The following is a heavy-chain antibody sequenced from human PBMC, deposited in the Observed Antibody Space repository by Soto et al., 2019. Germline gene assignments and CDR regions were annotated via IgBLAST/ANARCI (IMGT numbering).Heavy chain of an antibody. CDR1: GGSISSSNYY. Sequence: PSETLSLTXTVSGGSISSSNYYWGWIRQPPGKGLEWIASIYYSGSPYNNPSLKSRVTMSVDTSKNQFSLELTSVTAADTAVYYCARLLYHSSGYYYFDYWGQGTLVTVSS. CDR3: ARLLYHSSGYYYFDY. CDR2: IYYSGSP. J-gene: IGHJ4*02. V-gene: IGHV4-39*01. D-gene: IGHD3-22*01.